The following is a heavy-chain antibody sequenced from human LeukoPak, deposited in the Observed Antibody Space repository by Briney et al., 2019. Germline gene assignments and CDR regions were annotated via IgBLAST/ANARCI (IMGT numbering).Heavy chain of an antibody. V-gene: IGHV3-21*01. Sequence: GGSLRLSCAASGFIFSRYAMSWVRQAPGKGLEWVSSISSSSSYIYYADSVKGRFTISRDNAKNSLYLQMNSLRAEDTAVYYCARKPPHDYWGQGTLVTVSS. CDR1: GFIFSRYA. CDR3: ARKPPHDY. CDR2: ISSSSSYI. J-gene: IGHJ4*02.